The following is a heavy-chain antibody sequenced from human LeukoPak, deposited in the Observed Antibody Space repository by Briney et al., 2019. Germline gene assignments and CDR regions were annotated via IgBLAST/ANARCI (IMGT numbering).Heavy chain of an antibody. V-gene: IGHV4-59*01. Sequence: PSETLSLTCTVSGDSISSYYWTWIRQPPGRGLQWIGYIYYSGSSNYNPSPKSRVTISVDTSKNQFSLKLSSVTAADTAVYYCARGSGTYPVFEYWGQGTLVTVSS. D-gene: IGHD3-10*01. CDR3: ARGSGTYPVFEY. J-gene: IGHJ4*02. CDR2: IYYSGSS. CDR1: GDSISSYY.